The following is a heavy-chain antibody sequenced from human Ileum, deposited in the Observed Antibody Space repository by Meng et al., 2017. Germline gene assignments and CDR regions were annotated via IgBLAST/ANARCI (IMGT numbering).Heavy chain of an antibody. Sequence: QVRLVHAGAEVRKPGASVKVSCKASGYTFTSYDINWVRQASGQGLEWLGWMNPDSGNTGYAQKFQGRVTITRDTSRTTAYMELSSLRSEDTAVYYCARDYGGNSGWFDPWGQGTLVTVPS. D-gene: IGHD4-23*01. CDR2: MNPDSGNT. CDR1: GYTFTSYD. J-gene: IGHJ5*02. CDR3: ARDYGGNSGWFDP. V-gene: IGHV1-8*01.